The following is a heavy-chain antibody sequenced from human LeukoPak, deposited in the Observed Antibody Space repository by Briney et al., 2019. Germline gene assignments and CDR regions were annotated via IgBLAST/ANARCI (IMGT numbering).Heavy chain of an antibody. CDR1: GYTFTSYG. V-gene: IGHV1-69*06. CDR2: IIPIFGTA. J-gene: IGHJ5*02. Sequence: ASVKVSCKASGYTFTSYGISWVRQAPGQGLEWMGGIIPIFGTANYAQKFQGRVTITADKSTSTAYMELSSLRSEDTAVYYCARGGRYYYDSSGFNWFDPWGQGTLVTVSS. D-gene: IGHD3-22*01. CDR3: ARGGRYYYDSSGFNWFDP.